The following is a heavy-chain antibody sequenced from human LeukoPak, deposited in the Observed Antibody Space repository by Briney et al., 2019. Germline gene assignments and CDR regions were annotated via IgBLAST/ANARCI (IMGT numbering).Heavy chain of an antibody. CDR3: TRRDYYDVLTGPDV. CDR1: GFIFSGST. J-gene: IGHJ6*04. D-gene: IGHD3-9*01. V-gene: IGHV3-73*01. CDR2: IRNKDNSYAT. Sequence: GGSLRLSCAASGFIFSGSTIQWVRQASGKGLEWIGRIRNKDNSYATAYVASVKGRFTISRDDSKNTAYLQMNSLKTEDTAVYYCTRRDYYDVLTGPDVWGKGTTVTVSP.